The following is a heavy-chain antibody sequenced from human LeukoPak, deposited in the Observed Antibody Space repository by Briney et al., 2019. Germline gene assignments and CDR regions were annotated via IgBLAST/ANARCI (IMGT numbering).Heavy chain of an antibody. V-gene: IGHV3-7*03. CDR1: GFTFSSYW. Sequence: GGSLRLSCSASGFTFSSYWMSWVRQAPGKGLEWVANIKQDGSEKYYVDSVKGRFTISRDNSKNTPYLQMNSLRAEDTAVYYCARRGGVNTGGFYFDYWGQGSLVTVSS. J-gene: IGHJ4*02. CDR2: IKQDGSEK. CDR3: ARRGGVNTGGFYFDY. D-gene: IGHD5-18*01.